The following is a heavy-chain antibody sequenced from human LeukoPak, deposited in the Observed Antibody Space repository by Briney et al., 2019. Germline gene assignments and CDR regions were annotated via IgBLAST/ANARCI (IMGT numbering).Heavy chain of an antibody. V-gene: IGHV4-59*01. CDR1: GGSLSSYY. Sequence: SETLSLTCTVSGGSLSSYYWSWIRKPAGTGLEWIGYISYSGSTNYNPSLQSRVTMSVDSSKNQFSLQLSTVTAADTATYYCASGTYGTLFFWGQGTLVPVSS. CDR2: ISYSGST. D-gene: IGHD1-14*01. J-gene: IGHJ4*02. CDR3: ASGTYGTLFF.